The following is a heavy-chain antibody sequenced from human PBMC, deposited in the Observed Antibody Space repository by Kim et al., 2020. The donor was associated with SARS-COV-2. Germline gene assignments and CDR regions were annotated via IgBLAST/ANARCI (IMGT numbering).Heavy chain of an antibody. CDR1: GGSFSGYY. CDR2: INHSGST. D-gene: IGHD6-19*01. J-gene: IGHJ6*03. V-gene: IGHV4-34*01. CDR3: ARGTRQWLVRGPYYYDRD. Sequence: SETLSLTCAVYGGSFSGYYWSWIRQPPGKGLEWIGEINHSGSTNYNPSLKSRVTISVDTSKNQFSLKLRSVTAADTAVYYCARGTRQWLVRGPYYYDRD.